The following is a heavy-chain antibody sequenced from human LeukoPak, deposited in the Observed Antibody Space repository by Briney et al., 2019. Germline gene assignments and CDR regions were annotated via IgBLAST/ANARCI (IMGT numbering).Heavy chain of an antibody. CDR3: ASGAYSYYYMDV. Sequence: SETLSLTCTVSSGSISPYYWSWIRQPPGKGLEWIGYIYYSGSTNYNPSLKSRVTISVDTSKNQFSLKLSSVTAADTAVYYCASGAYSYYYMDVWGKGTTVTISS. CDR1: SGSISPYY. CDR2: IYYSGST. D-gene: IGHD1-26*01. V-gene: IGHV4-59*01. J-gene: IGHJ6*03.